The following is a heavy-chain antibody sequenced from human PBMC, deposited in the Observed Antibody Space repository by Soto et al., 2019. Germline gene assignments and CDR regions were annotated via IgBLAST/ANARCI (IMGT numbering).Heavy chain of an antibody. CDR1: GLSLRTYG. Sequence: QVQLVESGGGVVQSGRSLTLSCAASGLSLRTYGMQWVRRAPGKGLEWVAFIWYDGTKKFYANSVKGRSTISKDNSNNILYLQMSGLRAEDTAVYYCARDVVTAVAGSVNWFDPWGQGTLVTVSS. CDR3: ARDVVTAVAGSVNWFDP. V-gene: IGHV3-33*01. D-gene: IGHD6-19*01. CDR2: IWYDGTKK. J-gene: IGHJ5*02.